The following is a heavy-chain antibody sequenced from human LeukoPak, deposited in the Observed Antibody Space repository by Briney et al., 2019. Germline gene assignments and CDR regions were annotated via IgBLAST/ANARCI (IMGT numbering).Heavy chain of an antibody. V-gene: IGHV4-34*01. CDR1: GGSFSGYY. CDR2: INHSGST. Sequence: SETLSLTCAVYGGSFSGYYWSWIRQPPVKGLEWIGEINHSGSTNYNPSLKSRVTISVDTSKNQFSLKLSSVTAADTAVYYCARAGRGYSYGFILYYWGQGTLVTVSS. CDR3: ARAGRGYSYGFILYY. J-gene: IGHJ4*02. D-gene: IGHD5-18*01.